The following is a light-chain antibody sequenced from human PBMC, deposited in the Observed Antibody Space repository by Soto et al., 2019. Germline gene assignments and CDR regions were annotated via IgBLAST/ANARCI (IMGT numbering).Light chain of an antibody. V-gene: IGLV4-69*02. CDR2: LNSDGSH. Sequence: QLVVTQSPSASASLGASVKLTCTLSSGHSSYAIAWHQQQPQKGPRYLMKLNSDGSHFKGDGIPDRFSGSSSGAERYLTISSLQSDDEADYYCQTWGTGIVVFGGGTQLTVL. J-gene: IGLJ2*01. CDR3: QTWGTGIVV. CDR1: SGHSSYA.